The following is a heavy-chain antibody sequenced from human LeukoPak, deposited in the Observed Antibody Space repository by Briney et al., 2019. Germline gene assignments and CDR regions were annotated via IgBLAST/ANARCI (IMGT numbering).Heavy chain of an antibody. Sequence: PEALSLTCTVSGYSISSGYYWGWIRQSPGKGLEWIGSIYHTGSTYYNPSLKSRVTISVDTSKNQFSLRLSSVTAADTAVYYCARDSIVVVVGGSPGDYWGQGTLVTVSS. CDR3: ARDSIVVVVGGSPGDY. CDR2: IYHTGST. V-gene: IGHV4-38-2*02. D-gene: IGHD2-15*01. J-gene: IGHJ4*02. CDR1: GYSISSGYY.